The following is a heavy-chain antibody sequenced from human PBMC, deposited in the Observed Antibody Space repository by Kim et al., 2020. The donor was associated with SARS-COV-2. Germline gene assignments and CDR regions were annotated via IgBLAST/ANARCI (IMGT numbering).Heavy chain of an antibody. CDR2: ISYDGSNK. CDR1: GFTFSSYG. J-gene: IGHJ6*02. Sequence: GGSLRLSCAASGFTFSSYGMHWVRQAPGKGLEWVAVISYDGSNKYYADSVKGRFTISRDNSKNTLYLQMNSLRAEDTAVYYCAKAPFSDCSGGSCYSQIYYYYGMDVWGQGTTVTVSS. CDR3: AKAPFSDCSGGSCYSQIYYYYGMDV. V-gene: IGHV3-30*18. D-gene: IGHD2-15*01.